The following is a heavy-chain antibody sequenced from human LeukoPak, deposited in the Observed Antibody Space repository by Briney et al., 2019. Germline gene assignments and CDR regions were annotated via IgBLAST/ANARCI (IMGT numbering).Heavy chain of an antibody. Sequence: GGSLRLSCAASGFTFSSYGMSWVRQAPGKGLEWVSGISGSGGSTYYADSVKGRFTISRDNSRNTLYLQMNSLRAEDTALYYCAIMHPYYDGSGYWVQWGQGTLVTVSS. J-gene: IGHJ4*02. CDR3: AIMHPYYDGSGYWVQ. V-gene: IGHV3-23*01. CDR1: GFTFSSYG. CDR2: ISGSGGST. D-gene: IGHD3-22*01.